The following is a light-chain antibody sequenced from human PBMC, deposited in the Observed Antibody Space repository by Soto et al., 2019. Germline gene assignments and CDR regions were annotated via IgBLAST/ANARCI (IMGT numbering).Light chain of an antibody. CDR3: QSYDSSLSAYV. J-gene: IGLJ1*01. CDR2: GNS. Sequence: QSVLAQPPSVSGAPGQKGTISCTGSSSNIGAGYDLHWYQQLPGTAPKLLLYGNSNRPSGVPDRFSGSKSGTSASLAITGLQAEDLADYYCQSYDSSLSAYVFGTGTKVTVL. V-gene: IGLV1-40*01. CDR1: SSNIGAGYD.